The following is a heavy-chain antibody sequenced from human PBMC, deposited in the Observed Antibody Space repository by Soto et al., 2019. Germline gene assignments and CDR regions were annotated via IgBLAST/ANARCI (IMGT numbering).Heavy chain of an antibody. CDR1: GCSISPYY. CDR2: IYYGGST. CDR3: ALRGMAVVPEY. Sequence: SETLSLTCTVSGCSISPYYWSWIRQPPGKGLEWVGYIYYGGSTSYNPSLKSRITISLETSKSQISLRLSSVTAADTAVYYCALRGMAVVPEYWGQGTLVTVSS. J-gene: IGHJ4*02. V-gene: IGHV4-59*08. D-gene: IGHD2-2*01.